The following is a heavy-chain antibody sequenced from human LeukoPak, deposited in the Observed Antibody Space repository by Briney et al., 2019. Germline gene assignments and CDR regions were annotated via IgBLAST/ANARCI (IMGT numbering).Heavy chain of an antibody. CDR3: AKVQLFSPLWFGEDYGMDV. CDR1: GFTFSSYA. D-gene: IGHD3-10*01. V-gene: IGHV3-23*01. Sequence: GGSLRLSCTASGFTFSSYAMSWVRQAPGKGLEWVSAISGSGGSTYYADSVKGRFTISRDNSKNTLYLQMSSLRAEDTAVYYCAKVQLFSPLWFGEDYGMDVWGQGTTVTVSS. J-gene: IGHJ6*02. CDR2: ISGSGGST.